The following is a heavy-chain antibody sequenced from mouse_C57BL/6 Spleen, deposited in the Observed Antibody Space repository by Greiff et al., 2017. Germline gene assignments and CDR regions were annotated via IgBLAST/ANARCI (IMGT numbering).Heavy chain of an antibody. J-gene: IGHJ4*01. CDR1: GYTFTDYN. V-gene: IGHV1-22*01. D-gene: IGHD4-1*01. CDR2: INPNNGGT. CDR3: ARDTGTGAMDY. Sequence: EVKLQESGPELVKPGASVKMSCKASGYTFTDYNMHWVKQSHGKSLEWIGYINPNNGGTSYNQKFKGKATLTVNKSSSTAYTELRSLTSEDSAVYYCARDTGTGAMDYWGQGTSVTVSS.